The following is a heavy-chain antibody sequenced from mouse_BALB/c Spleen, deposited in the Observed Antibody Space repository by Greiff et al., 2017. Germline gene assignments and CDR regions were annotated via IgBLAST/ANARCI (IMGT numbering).Heavy chain of an antibody. CDR2: IYPSDSYT. D-gene: IGHD1-2*01. V-gene: IGHV1-69*02. J-gene: IGHJ3*01. CDR1: GYTFTSYW. Sequence: QVQLQQPGAELVRPGASVKLSCKASGYTFTSYWINWVKQRPGQGLEWIGNIYPSDSYTNYNQKFKDKATLTVDKSSSTAYMQLSSPTSEDSAVYYCTFTTASGGFAYWGQGTLVTVSA. CDR3: TFTTASGGFAY.